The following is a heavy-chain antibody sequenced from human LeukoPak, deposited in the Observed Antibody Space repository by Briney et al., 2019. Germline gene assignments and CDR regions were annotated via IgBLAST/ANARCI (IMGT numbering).Heavy chain of an antibody. CDR2: IIPIFGTA. CDR1: GGTFSSYA. J-gene: IGHJ6*03. CDR3: ARDEYSSGWSPNYYYYMDV. Sequence: ASVKVSCKASGGTFSSYAISWVRQAPGQGLEWMGGIIPIFGTANYAQKFQGRVTITTDESTSTAYMELSSLRSEDTAVYYCARDEYSSGWSPNYYYYMDVWGKGTTVTVSS. V-gene: IGHV1-69*05. D-gene: IGHD6-19*01.